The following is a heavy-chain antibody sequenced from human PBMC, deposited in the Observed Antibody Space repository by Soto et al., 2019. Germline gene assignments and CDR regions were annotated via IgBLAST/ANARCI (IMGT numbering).Heavy chain of an antibody. J-gene: IGHJ3*02. CDR2: IYSGGST. CDR1: GFTVSSNY. Sequence: LTLSCAASGFTVSSNYMSLVRQAPGKGLAWVSVIYSGGSTYYAASVKCRFTISRDNSKNTLYLQMNSLRAEDTAVYYCAQKTTAGAFDIWGQGTLVTVSS. D-gene: IGHD4-4*01. V-gene: IGHV3-53*01. CDR3: AQKTTAGAFDI.